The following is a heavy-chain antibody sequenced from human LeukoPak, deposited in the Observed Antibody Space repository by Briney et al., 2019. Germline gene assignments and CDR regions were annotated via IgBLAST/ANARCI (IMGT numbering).Heavy chain of an antibody. CDR2: IIPIFGTA. CDR1: GGTFSSYA. J-gene: IGHJ6*02. Sequence: SVKVSCKASGGTFSSYAISWVRQAPGQGLEWMGGIIPIFGTANYAQKFQGRVTITADESMSTAYMELSSLRSEDTAVYYCASESYSSGWYVDYYGMDVWGHGTTVTVSS. D-gene: IGHD6-19*01. CDR3: ASESYSSGWYVDYYGMDV. V-gene: IGHV1-69*13.